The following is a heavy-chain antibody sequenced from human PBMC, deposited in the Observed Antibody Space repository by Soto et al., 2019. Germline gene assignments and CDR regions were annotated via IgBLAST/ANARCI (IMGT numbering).Heavy chain of an antibody. CDR1: GFTFSSYA. CDR2: ISYDGSNK. V-gene: IGHV3-30-3*01. Sequence: QVQLVESGGGVVQPGRSLRLSCAASGFTFSSYAMHWVRQAPGKGLEWVAVISYDGSNKYYADSVKGRFTISRDNSKNTLYLQMNSLRAEDTAVYYCARSTWIQLWFDYWGQGTLVTVSS. CDR3: ARSTWIQLWFDY. J-gene: IGHJ4*02. D-gene: IGHD5-18*01.